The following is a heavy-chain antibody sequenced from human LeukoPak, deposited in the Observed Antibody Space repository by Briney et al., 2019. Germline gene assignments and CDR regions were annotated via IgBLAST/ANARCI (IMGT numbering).Heavy chain of an antibody. Sequence: TSETLSLTCAVSGGSISNYYCSWIRQPPGKGLEWLGYIHYSGYTNYNPSLKSRVTISVDTSNNQFSLNLSSVTAADTAVYYCARHWGSDWYFDLWGRGTLVTVSS. D-gene: IGHD7-27*01. CDR2: IHYSGYT. CDR3: ARHWGSDWYFDL. V-gene: IGHV4-59*01. J-gene: IGHJ2*01. CDR1: GGSISNYY.